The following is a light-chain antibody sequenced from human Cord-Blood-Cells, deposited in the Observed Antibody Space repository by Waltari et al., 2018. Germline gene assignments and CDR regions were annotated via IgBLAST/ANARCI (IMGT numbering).Light chain of an antibody. V-gene: IGKV4-1*01. J-gene: IGKJ1*01. CDR1: QSVLYSSNNKNY. CDR2: WAS. Sequence: DIVMTQSPDSLAVSLGEXATIXXXSSQSVLYSSNNKNYLAWYQQKPGQPPKLLIYWASTRESGVPDRFSGSGSGTDFTLTISSLXAEDVAVYYCQQYYSTXPTFGXXTKVEIK. CDR3: QQYYSTXPT.